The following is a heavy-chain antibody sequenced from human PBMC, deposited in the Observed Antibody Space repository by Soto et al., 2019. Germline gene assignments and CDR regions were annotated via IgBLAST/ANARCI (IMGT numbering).Heavy chain of an antibody. Sequence: GGSLRLSCAASGFTFSSYGMHWVRQAPGKGLEWVAVISYDGSNKYYADSVKGRFTISRDNSKNTLYLQMNSLRAEDTAVYYCAKDLSANTVYYYDSSGYDYWGQGTLVTVSS. J-gene: IGHJ4*02. CDR2: ISYDGSNK. CDR1: GFTFSSYG. V-gene: IGHV3-30*18. D-gene: IGHD3-22*01. CDR3: AKDLSANTVYYYDSSGYDY.